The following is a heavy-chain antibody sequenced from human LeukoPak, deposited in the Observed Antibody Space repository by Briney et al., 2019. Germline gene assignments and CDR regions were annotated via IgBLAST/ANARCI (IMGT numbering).Heavy chain of an antibody. CDR1: GFPFSSYE. CDR3: AKGHADSSGYYYFDS. V-gene: IGHV3-48*03. Sequence: GGSLRLSCAASGFPFSSYEMNWVRQAPGKGLEWVSYISSSGSTIYYADSVKGRFTISRDNAKNSLYLQMNSLRGEDTAVYYCAKGHADSSGYYYFDSWGQGTLVTVPS. D-gene: IGHD3-22*01. J-gene: IGHJ4*02. CDR2: ISSSGSTI.